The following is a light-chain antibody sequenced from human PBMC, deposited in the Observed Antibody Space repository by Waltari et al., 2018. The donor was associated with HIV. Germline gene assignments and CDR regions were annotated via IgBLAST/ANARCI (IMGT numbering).Light chain of an antibody. Sequence: SALIQPASVSGSPGPSITLSCSGSETDIGLDPLVSWYQQFSGKAPKLIIYDVHKRPAGLSDRFSGSKSGNMASLTISGLQTDDEAVYFCSSFSSGPSLYIFG. CDR3: SSFSSGPSLYI. J-gene: IGLJ1*01. CDR2: DVH. CDR1: ETDIGLDPL. V-gene: IGLV2-14*02.